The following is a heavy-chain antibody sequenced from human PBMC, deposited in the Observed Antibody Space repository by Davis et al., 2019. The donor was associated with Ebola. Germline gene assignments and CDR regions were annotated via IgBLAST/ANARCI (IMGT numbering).Heavy chain of an antibody. J-gene: IGHJ5*01. CDR1: GFTFSSYW. Sequence: GGSLRLSCAASGFTFSSYWMSWFRQAPGKGLDWVATIKQDGSEKYYLDSVKGRFTISRDNARNSMYLQMNSLRAEDTGVYYCQRIYYGNWFDSWGQGTLVTVSS. V-gene: IGHV3-7*01. CDR3: QRIYYGNWFDS. D-gene: IGHD3-10*01. CDR2: IKQDGSEK.